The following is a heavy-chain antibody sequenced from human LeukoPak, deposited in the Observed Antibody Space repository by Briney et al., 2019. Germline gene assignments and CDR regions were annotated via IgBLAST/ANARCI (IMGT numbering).Heavy chain of an antibody. J-gene: IGHJ2*01. V-gene: IGHV4-30-4*01. CDR2: IYYSGST. CDR3: ARGAVVSYWYFDL. CDR1: GGSISSGDYY. D-gene: IGHD4-23*01. Sequence: PSETLSLTCTVSGGSISSGDYYWSWIRQPPGKGLEWIGYIYYSGSTYYNPSLKSRVTISVDTSKNQFSPKLSSVTAADTAVYYCARGAVVSYWYFDLWGRGTLVTVSS.